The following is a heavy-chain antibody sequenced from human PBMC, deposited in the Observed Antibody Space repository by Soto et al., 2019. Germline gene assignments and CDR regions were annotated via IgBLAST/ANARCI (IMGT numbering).Heavy chain of an antibody. V-gene: IGHV4-4*02. CDR3: ARDDGYSSATLGY. J-gene: IGHJ4*02. CDR2: IYHSGST. CDR1: SGSISSSNW. Sequence: SETLSLTCAVSSGSISSSNWWSWVRQPPGKGLEWIGEIYHSGSTNYNPSLKSRVTISVDKSKNQFSLKLSSVTAADTAVYYCARDDGYSSATLGYWGQGTLVTVSS. D-gene: IGHD6-19*01.